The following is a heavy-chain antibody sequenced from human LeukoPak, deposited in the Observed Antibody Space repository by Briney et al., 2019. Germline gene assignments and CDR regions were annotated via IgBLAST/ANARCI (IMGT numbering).Heavy chain of an antibody. J-gene: IGHJ4*02. CDR3: ARDRDYYDSSGYYCGY. V-gene: IGHV3-66*01. Sequence: PGGSLRLSCAASGFTVSTTYMNWVRQAPGKGLEWVSVIYSGGSTYYADSLKGRFTISRDNAKSSLYLQMNSLRAEDTAVYYCARDRDYYDSSGYYCGYWGQGTLVTVSS. D-gene: IGHD3-22*01. CDR2: IYSGGST. CDR1: GFTVSTTY.